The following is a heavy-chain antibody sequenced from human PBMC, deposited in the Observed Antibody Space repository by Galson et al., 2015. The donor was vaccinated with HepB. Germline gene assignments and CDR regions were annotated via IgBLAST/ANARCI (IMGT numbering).Heavy chain of an antibody. Sequence: SLRLSCAASGFTFSSYAMTWVRQAPGKGLEWVSVISGSGGTTYYADSVKGRFTISRENSKNTVYLQMNSLRVEDTALYYCAKSWPLDYWGQGTLLTVSS. V-gene: IGHV3-23*01. CDR2: ISGSGGTT. CDR1: GFTFSSYA. J-gene: IGHJ4*02. CDR3: AKSWPLDY. D-gene: IGHD6-13*01.